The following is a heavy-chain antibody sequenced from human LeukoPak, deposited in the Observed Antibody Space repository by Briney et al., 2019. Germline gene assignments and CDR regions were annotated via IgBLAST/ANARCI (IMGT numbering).Heavy chain of an antibody. V-gene: IGHV3-23*01. CDR1: GFTFTDYA. D-gene: IGHD2-15*01. Sequence: GGSLRLSCAASGFTFTDYAMSWVRQAPEKGLEWVSTISHSGGGTYYAESVKGRFTISRDNSKNTVYLQMNSLRAEDTAVYYCAKQLGYCSDGSCYFPYWGQGTLVTVSS. J-gene: IGHJ4*02. CDR2: ISHSGGGT. CDR3: AKQLGYCSDGSCYFPY.